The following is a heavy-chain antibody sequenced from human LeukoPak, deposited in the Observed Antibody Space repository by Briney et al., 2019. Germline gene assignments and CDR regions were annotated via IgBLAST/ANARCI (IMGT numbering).Heavy chain of an antibody. CDR3: AEDPVPPRLLDPVYNWFDP. Sequence: GASVKVSCKASGYIFTSYGISWVRQAPGQGLEWMGWINTYNGNTKYVQKFQGRVTMTTDTSTSTAYMELRSLRSDDTAVYYCAEDPVPPRLLDPVYNWFDPWGQGTLVTVSS. J-gene: IGHJ5*02. CDR1: GYIFTSYG. CDR2: INTYNGNT. V-gene: IGHV1-18*01. D-gene: IGHD5/OR15-5a*01.